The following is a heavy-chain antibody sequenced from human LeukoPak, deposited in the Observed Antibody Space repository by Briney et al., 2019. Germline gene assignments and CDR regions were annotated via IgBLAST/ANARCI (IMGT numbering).Heavy chain of an antibody. CDR2: INWNGVST. V-gene: IGHV3-20*04. CDR3: ARVGYYYESGSYSGAFDI. CDR1: GFTYDDYG. J-gene: IGHJ3*02. Sequence: GGSLSLSCAASGFTYDDYGMSWVRQAPGKGLEWVSGINWNGVSTGYADAVKGRFTISRDNAKNSLYLQMNSLRAEDTALYYCARVGYYYESGSYSGAFDIWGQGTMVTVSS. D-gene: IGHD3-22*01.